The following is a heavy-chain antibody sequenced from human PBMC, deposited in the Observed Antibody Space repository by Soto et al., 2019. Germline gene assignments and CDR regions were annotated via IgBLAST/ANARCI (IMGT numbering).Heavy chain of an antibody. CDR3: ARVVGALGHWFDP. CDR1: GYTFTSYG. Sequence: QVQLEQSGAEVKKPGASVKVSCKASGYTFTSYGISWVRQAPGQGLEWMGRISAYNGNTNYAQKLQGRVTMTTDTSTGTASMELRSLRPDDTAVYYCARVVGALGHWFDPWGQGTLVTVSS. CDR2: ISAYNGNT. J-gene: IGHJ5*02. V-gene: IGHV1-18*01. D-gene: IGHD1-26*01.